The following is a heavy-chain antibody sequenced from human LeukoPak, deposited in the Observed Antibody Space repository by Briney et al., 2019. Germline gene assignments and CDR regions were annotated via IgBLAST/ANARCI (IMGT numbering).Heavy chain of an antibody. V-gene: IGHV4-59*08. CDR3: ARRFSSRSDGNGYYYGHDAFDV. CDR1: GDSISSSY. D-gene: IGHD3-22*01. Sequence: PSETLSLTCSVSGDSISSSYWIWIRQPPGQGLASIGNIYNSANTNYNPSPQSRVTMSVDTSKSQFSLQLTSVSAADTAVYYCARRFSSRSDGNGYYYGHDAFDVWGQGTLVTVSS. CDR2: IYNSANT. J-gene: IGHJ3*01.